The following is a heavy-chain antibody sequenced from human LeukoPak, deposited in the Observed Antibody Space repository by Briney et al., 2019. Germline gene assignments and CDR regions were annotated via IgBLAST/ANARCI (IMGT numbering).Heavy chain of an antibody. CDR1: GFSFTNYA. CDR3: AKDQAFDWFYNYYGMDV. D-gene: IGHD3-9*01. CDR2: IGSSVNST. J-gene: IGHJ6*02. Sequence: GGSLRLSCAASGFSFTNYALSWVRQAPGKGLEWVSSIGSSVNSTHYADSVKGRFTISRDNSKNTLYLRMNSLRAEDTAVYYCAKDQAFDWFYNYYGMDVWGLGTTVIVS. V-gene: IGHV3-23*01.